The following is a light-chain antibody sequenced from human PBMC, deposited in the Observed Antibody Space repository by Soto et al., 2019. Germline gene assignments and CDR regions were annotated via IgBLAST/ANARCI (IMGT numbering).Light chain of an antibody. J-gene: IGKJ1*01. CDR3: QQYNSNLWT. Sequence: DILMTQSPSTLSASVGDRVTITCRASQSISSWLAWYQQKPGKAPKLLIYKASSLESGVSSRFSGSGSGTEFTLTISSLQPDDFATYYCQQYNSNLWTFGQGTKVEIK. CDR2: KAS. CDR1: QSISSW. V-gene: IGKV1-5*03.